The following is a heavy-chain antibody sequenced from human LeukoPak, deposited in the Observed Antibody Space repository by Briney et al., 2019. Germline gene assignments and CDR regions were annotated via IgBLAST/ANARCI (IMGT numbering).Heavy chain of an antibody. CDR2: ISAYNGNT. J-gene: IGHJ4*02. V-gene: IGHV1-18*01. CDR1: GYTFTSYG. CDR3: ARARITIFGVVDIDY. Sequence: ASVKVSCKASGYTFTSYGIGRVRQAPGQGLEWMGWISAYNGNTNYAQKLQGRVTMTTDTSTSTAYMELRSLRSDDTAVYYCARARITIFGVVDIDYWGQGTLVTVSS. D-gene: IGHD3-3*01.